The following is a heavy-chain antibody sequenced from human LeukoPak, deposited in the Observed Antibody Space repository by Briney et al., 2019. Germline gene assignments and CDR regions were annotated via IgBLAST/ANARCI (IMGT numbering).Heavy chain of an antibody. Sequence: SETLSLTCTVSGGSISSYYWSWIRQPPGKGLEWIGYIYYSGSTNYNPSLKSRVTISVDTSKNQFSLKLGSVTAADTAVYYCARAPYSGSYFFDYWGQGTLVTVSS. CDR3: ARAPYSGSYFFDY. CDR2: IYYSGST. V-gene: IGHV4-59*01. J-gene: IGHJ4*02. CDR1: GGSISSYY. D-gene: IGHD1-26*01.